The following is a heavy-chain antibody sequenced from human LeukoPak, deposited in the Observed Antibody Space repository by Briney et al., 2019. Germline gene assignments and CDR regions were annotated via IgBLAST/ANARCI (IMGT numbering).Heavy chain of an antibody. Sequence: SETLSLTCAVYGGSFSGYYWSWIRQPPGKGLGWIGEINHSGSTNYNPSLKSRVTISVDTSKNQFSLKLSSVTAADTAVYYCARVPYYGAPYYYYYMDVWGKGTTVTVSS. V-gene: IGHV4-34*01. CDR2: INHSGST. J-gene: IGHJ6*03. CDR1: GGSFSGYY. D-gene: IGHD4-17*01. CDR3: ARVPYYGAPYYYYYMDV.